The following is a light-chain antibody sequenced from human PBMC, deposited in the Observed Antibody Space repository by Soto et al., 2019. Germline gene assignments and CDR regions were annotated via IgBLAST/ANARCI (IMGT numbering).Light chain of an antibody. CDR3: QQSGSSPLT. J-gene: IGKJ4*01. CDR1: QSVSNNY. Sequence: EIVLTQSPGTLSLSPGERATLSCRASQSVSNNYLAWYQQKPGQAPRLLSYGASNRATGIPDRVSGSGSAPYFTLTISKLEPEDFAVYFFQQSGSSPLTFGGGTKVDIK. V-gene: IGKV3-20*01. CDR2: GAS.